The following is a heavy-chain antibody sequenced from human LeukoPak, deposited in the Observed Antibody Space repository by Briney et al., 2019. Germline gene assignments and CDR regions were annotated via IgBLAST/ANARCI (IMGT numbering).Heavy chain of an antibody. CDR3: ATSFIAARLY. CDR2: TNQGGSEE. CDR1: GLTFSNYW. V-gene: IGHV3-7*01. J-gene: IGHJ4*02. Sequence: GGSLRLSCAASGLTFSNYWINWVRQAPGKGLEWVANTNQGGSEEHYVDSVKDRFTISRDNAKNSVHLQISSLRAEDTAMYYCATSFIAARLYWGQGALVTVSS. D-gene: IGHD6-6*01.